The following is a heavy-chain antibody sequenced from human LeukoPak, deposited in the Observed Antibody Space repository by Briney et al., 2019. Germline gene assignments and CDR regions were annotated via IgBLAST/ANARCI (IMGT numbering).Heavy chain of an antibody. V-gene: IGHV4-34*01. CDR2: INHSGST. CDR3: ARGGYLEPYDILTGCPPYFDY. D-gene: IGHD3-9*01. Sequence: PSETLSLTCAVYGGSFSVYYWSWIRQPPGKGLEWIGEINHSGSTNYNPSLKSRVTISVDTSKNQFSLKLSSVTAADTAVYYCARGGYLEPYDILTGCPPYFDYWGQGTLVTVSS. CDR1: GGSFSVYY. J-gene: IGHJ4*02.